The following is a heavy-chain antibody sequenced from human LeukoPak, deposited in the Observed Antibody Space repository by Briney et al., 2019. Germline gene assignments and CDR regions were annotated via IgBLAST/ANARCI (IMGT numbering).Heavy chain of an antibody. CDR3: ARDQAAYYDRSGYHYSSTAAAFDI. CDR1: GGSISSSSYY. J-gene: IGHJ3*02. Sequence: SETLSLTCTVSGGSISSSSYYWGWIRQPPGKGLEWIGSIYHSGSTYFHPSLKSRVTISVDTSKNQFSLKLSSVTAADTAVYYCARDQAAYYDRSGYHYSSTAAAFDIWGQGTVVTVSS. V-gene: IGHV4-39*07. CDR2: IYHSGST. D-gene: IGHD3-22*01.